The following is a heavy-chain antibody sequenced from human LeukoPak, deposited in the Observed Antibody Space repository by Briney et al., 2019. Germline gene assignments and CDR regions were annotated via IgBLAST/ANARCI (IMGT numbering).Heavy chain of an antibody. CDR2: IYYSGST. Sequence: SETLSLTCTVSGGSINGYYWSWIRQSPGKGLEWIGYIYYSGSTYYNPSLKSRVTISVDTSKNQFSLKLSSVTAADTAVYYCARVGSSWTAYYYYYMDVWGKGTTVTVSS. CDR3: ARVGSSWTAYYYYYMDV. CDR1: GGSINGYY. V-gene: IGHV4-59*12. J-gene: IGHJ6*03. D-gene: IGHD6-13*01.